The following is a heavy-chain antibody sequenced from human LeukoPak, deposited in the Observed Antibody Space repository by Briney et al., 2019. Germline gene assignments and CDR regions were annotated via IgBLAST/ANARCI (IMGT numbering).Heavy chain of an antibody. CDR3: AREDCSGDGCYSFDY. J-gene: IGHJ4*02. V-gene: IGHV4-59*01. CDR1: GGSISSYY. Sequence: PSETLSLTCTVSGGSISSYYWSWIRQPPGKGLEWIGYIYYSGSTNYNPSLKSRVTISVDTSKNQFSLKLSSVTAAATAVYYCAREDCSGDGCYSFDYWGQGTLVTVFS. D-gene: IGHD2-15*01. CDR2: IYYSGST.